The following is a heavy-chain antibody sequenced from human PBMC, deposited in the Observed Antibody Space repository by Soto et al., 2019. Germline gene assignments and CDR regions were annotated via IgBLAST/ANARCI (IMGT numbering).Heavy chain of an antibody. D-gene: IGHD3-9*01. CDR3: AGGYYDILTGYYGMDV. V-gene: IGHV3-11*01. CDR1: GFTFSDYY. J-gene: IGHJ6*02. Sequence: RGSLRLSCAASGFTFSDYYMSWIRQAPGKGLEWVSYISSSGSTIYYADSVKGRFTISRDNAKNSLYLQMNSLRAEDTAVYYCAGGYYDILTGYYGMDVWGQGTTVTVSS. CDR2: ISSSGSTI.